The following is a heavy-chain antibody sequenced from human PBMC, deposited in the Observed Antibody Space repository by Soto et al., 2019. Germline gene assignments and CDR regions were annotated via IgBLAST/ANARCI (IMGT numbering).Heavy chain of an antibody. D-gene: IGHD3-3*01. CDR1: SGSISSSNW. CDR2: IYHSGST. CDR3: ARLRRRIFGVVPQPYCDY. J-gene: IGHJ4*02. Sequence: QVQLQESGPGLVKPSGTLSLTCAVSSGSISSSNWWSWVRQPPGKGLEWIGEIYHSGSTNYNPSPTGGGTRSVDKSKNQFSLKLGCVTAADTAVYYCARLRRRIFGVVPQPYCDYCGQGTLVTVSS. V-gene: IGHV4-4*02.